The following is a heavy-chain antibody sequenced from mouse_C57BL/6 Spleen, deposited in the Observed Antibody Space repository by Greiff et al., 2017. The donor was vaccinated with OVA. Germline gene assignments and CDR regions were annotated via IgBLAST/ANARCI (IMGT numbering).Heavy chain of an antibody. V-gene: IGHV1-15*01. Sequence: VQLQQSGAELVRPGASVTLSCKASGYTFTDYEMHWVKQTPVHGLEWIGAIDPETGGTAYNQKFKGKAILTADKSSSTAYMELRSLTSEDSAVYYCARSIYDGYPEGFAYWGQGTLVTVSA. D-gene: IGHD2-3*01. CDR1: GYTFTDYE. CDR3: ARSIYDGYPEGFAY. J-gene: IGHJ3*01. CDR2: IDPETGGT.